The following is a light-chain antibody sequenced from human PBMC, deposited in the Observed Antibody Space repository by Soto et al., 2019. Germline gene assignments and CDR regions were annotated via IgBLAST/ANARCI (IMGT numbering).Light chain of an antibody. J-gene: IGKJ1*01. CDR3: QPYNNWPWT. CDR1: QSISDT. Sequence: EIVMTQSPATLSVSPGGRATLSCRASQSISDTLAWYQQKPGQAPRLLIYGASKRATGFPARFSGSGSGTDFTLTISSLQSEDFAVYYCQPYNNWPWTFGQGTKVEIK. V-gene: IGKV3-15*01. CDR2: GAS.